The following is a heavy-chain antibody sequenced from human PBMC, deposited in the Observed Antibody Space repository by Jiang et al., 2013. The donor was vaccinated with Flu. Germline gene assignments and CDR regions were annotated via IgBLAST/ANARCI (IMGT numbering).Heavy chain of an antibody. V-gene: IGHV5-51*01. CDR3: AITSCSSTSCYDLGY. CDR1: GYSFTSYW. Sequence: GAEVKKPGESLKISCKGSGYSFTSYWIGWVRQMPGKGLEWMGIIYPGDSDTRYSPSFQGQVTISADKSISTAYLQWSSLKASDTAMYYCAITSCSSTSCYDLGYWGQGTLVTVSS. CDR2: IYPGDSDT. J-gene: IGHJ4*02. D-gene: IGHD2-2*01.